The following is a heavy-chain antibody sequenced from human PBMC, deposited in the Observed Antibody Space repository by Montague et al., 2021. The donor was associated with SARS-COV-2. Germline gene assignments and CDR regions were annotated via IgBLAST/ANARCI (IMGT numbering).Heavy chain of an antibody. CDR3: ARGRIDVSMLVVVMTGASYYMDV. CDR2: VYHNGST. CDR1: GESFSGHY. Sequence: SETLSLTCAVYGESFSGHYWTWIRQPPGKGLERIGEVYHNGSTNYNPSLKSRVTISVDTSKNQFSLKVRSVTAADTAVYYCARGRIDVSMLVVVMTGASYYMDVWGKGTTVTVPS. J-gene: IGHJ6*03. V-gene: IGHV4-34*01. D-gene: IGHD3-22*01.